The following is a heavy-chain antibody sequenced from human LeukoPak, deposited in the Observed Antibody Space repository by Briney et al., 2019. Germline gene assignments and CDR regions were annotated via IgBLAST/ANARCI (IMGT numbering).Heavy chain of an antibody. V-gene: IGHV3-53*01. CDR2: IYSGGST. D-gene: IGHD2-2*02. J-gene: IGHJ4*02. CDR1: GFTVSSNY. CDR3: ASLSATAIRRTHFDY. Sequence: PGASLRLSWAASGFTVSSNYMSWVRQAPGKGVGWGSVIYSGGSTYYADSVKGRFTISRDNSKNTLYLQMNGLRAEDTAVYYCASLSATAIRRTHFDYWGQGSLVTVSS.